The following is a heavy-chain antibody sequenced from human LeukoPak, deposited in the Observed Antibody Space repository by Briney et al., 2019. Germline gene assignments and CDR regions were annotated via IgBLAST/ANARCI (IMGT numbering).Heavy chain of an antibody. CDR3: ARRGYGSGQAGYYYYYYYMDV. D-gene: IGHD3-10*01. CDR2: IYYSGST. Sequence: SETLSLTCTVSGGSISSSSYYWGWIRQPPGKGLEWIGIIYYSGSTYYNPSLKSRVTISVDTSKNQFSLKLSSVTAADTAVYYCARRGYGSGQAGYYYYYYYMDVWGKGTTVTVSS. CDR1: GGSISSSSYY. V-gene: IGHV4-39*07. J-gene: IGHJ6*03.